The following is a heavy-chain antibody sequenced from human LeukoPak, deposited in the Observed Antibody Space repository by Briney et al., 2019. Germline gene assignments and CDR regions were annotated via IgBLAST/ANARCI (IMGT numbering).Heavy chain of an antibody. CDR3: AKSLYNYKSGTYFRPFDS. J-gene: IGHJ4*02. CDR1: GGSISSYY. V-gene: IGHV4-59*04. D-gene: IGHD3-10*01. CDR2: IYYRGST. Sequence: ESSETLSLTCTVSGGSISSYYWSWIRQPPGKGLEWIGTIYYRGSTYYKPSLKSRVTISVDTSKNQFSLKLRSVTATDTAVYYCAKSLYNYKSGTYFRPFDSWGQGTLVTVSS.